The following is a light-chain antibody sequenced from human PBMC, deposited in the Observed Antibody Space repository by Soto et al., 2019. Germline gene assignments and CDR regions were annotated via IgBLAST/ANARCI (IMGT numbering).Light chain of an antibody. CDR2: EVS. CDR3: SSYTSSSTYV. V-gene: IGLV2-14*01. Sequence: QSALTQPASVSWSPGQSITISCTGTRSDVGGYNYVSWYQQHPGKAPKLMIYEVSNRPAGVSNRFSGSTSGNTASLTISGLQAEDEADYYCSSYTSSSTYVFGTRTKLTVL. CDR1: RSDVGGYNY. J-gene: IGLJ1*01.